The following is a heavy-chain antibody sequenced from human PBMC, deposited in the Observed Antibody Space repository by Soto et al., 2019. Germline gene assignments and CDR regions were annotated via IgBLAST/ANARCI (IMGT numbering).Heavy chain of an antibody. J-gene: IGHJ4*02. D-gene: IGHD2-15*01. CDR2: IGTAGDT. CDR3: ARGGRYCSGGSCLDY. V-gene: IGHV3-13*01. Sequence: EVQLVESGGGLVQPGGSLRLSCAASGFTFSSHDMHWVRQTTGKGLEWASGIGTAGDTYYPGSVKGRFTISRENAKNSLYLQMNSLRAGDTAVYYCARGGRYCSGGSCLDYWGQGTLVTVSS. CDR1: GFTFSSHD.